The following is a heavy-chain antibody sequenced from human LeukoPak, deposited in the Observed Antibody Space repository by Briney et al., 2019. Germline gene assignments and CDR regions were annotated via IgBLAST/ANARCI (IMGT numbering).Heavy chain of an antibody. CDR3: ATDLSGSIDY. CDR1: GFTFSDYW. D-gene: IGHD3-10*01. CDR2: VDNYGNPK. Sequence: GGSLRLSCAASGFTFSDYWMHWARQVPGRGLMGVSLVDNYGNPKFYADSVKGRFTISRDNAKNTLYLQMDSLRAEDAAVYYCATDLSGSIDYWGRGTLVTVSS. J-gene: IGHJ4*02. V-gene: IGHV3-74*01.